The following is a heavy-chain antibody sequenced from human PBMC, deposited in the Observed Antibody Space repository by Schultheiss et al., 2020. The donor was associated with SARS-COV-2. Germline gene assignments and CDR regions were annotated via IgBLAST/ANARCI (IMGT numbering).Heavy chain of an antibody. Sequence: SQTLSLTCTVSGGSISSGGYYWSWIRQHPGKGLEWIGYIYYSGSTYYNPSLKSLVTISVDTSKNQFSLKLSSVTAADTAVYYCARGEEKRDYQYYYGMDVWGQGTTVTVSS. CDR3: ARGEEKRDYQYYYGMDV. CDR2: IYYSGST. J-gene: IGHJ6*02. V-gene: IGHV4-31*01. CDR1: GGSISSGGYY.